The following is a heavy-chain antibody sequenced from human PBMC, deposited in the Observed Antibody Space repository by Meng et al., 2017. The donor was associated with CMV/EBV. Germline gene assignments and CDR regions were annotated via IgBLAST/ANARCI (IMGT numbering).Heavy chain of an antibody. V-gene: IGHV4-59*12. J-gene: IGHJ6*02. CDR3: ARATRRYYYYGMDV. CDR1: GGSISSYY. CDR2: IYYSGST. Sequence: SETLSLTCTVSGGSISSYYWSWIRQPPGKGLEWIGYIYYSGSTNYNPSLKSRVTISVDTSKNQFSLKLSSVTAADTAVYYCARATRRYYYYGMDVWGQGTTVTVSS.